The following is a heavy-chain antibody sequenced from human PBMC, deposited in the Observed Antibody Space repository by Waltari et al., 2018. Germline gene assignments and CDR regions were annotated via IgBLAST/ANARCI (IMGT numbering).Heavy chain of an antibody. D-gene: IGHD6-25*01. CDR1: GGSISSSSYY. CDR3: AREGGGAATVDRDY. CDR2: IYYSGST. V-gene: IGHV4-39*07. Sequence: QLQLQESGPGLVKPSETLSLTCTVSGGSISSSSYYWGWIRQPPGKGLEWIVSIYYSGSTYYNPSLKSRVTIAVDTSKNQFSLKLSSVTAADTAVYYCAREGGGAATVDRDYWGQGTLVTVSS. J-gene: IGHJ4*02.